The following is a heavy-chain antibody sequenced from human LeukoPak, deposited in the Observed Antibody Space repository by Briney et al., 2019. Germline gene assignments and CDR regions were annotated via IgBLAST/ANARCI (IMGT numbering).Heavy chain of an antibody. Sequence: PGRSLRLSCAASGFSFSKSGMHWVRQAPGKGLEWVAVISYDGSSKYYGDSMKGRFTISRDNSKNTLYLQMNSLRGEDTAVYYCARNTYHIVVVTAIDYWGQGTLVTVSS. CDR3: ARNTYHIVVVTAIDY. CDR2: ISYDGSSK. V-gene: IGHV3-30*03. J-gene: IGHJ4*02. CDR1: GFSFSKSG. D-gene: IGHD2-21*02.